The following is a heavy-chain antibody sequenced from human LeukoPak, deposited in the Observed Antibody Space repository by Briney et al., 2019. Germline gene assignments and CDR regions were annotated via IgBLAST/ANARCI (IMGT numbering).Heavy chain of an antibody. CDR1: GGSISSGGYS. J-gene: IGHJ4*02. Sequence: PSQTLSLTCAVSGGSISSGGYSWRWIRQPPGKGLEWIGNIYHSGSTYYNPSLKSRVTISVDRSKNQFSLKLSSVTAADTAVYYCARLVGQYYFDYWGQGTLVTVSS. V-gene: IGHV4-30-2*01. CDR3: ARLVGQYYFDY. CDR2: IYHSGST.